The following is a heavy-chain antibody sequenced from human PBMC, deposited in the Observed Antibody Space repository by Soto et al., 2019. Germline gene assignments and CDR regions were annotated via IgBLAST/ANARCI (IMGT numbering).Heavy chain of an antibody. Sequence: ASVKVSCKASGYTFTTYAMHWVRQAPGQRLEWMGWINAGNGNTKYSQNFQGRVTITRDTSASTAYMELSSLRSEDTAVYYCARDPAIFGVVIRYYFDYWGQGTLVTVSS. CDR3: ARDPAIFGVVIRYYFDY. CDR2: INAGNGNT. D-gene: IGHD3-3*01. V-gene: IGHV1-3*01. CDR1: GYTFTTYA. J-gene: IGHJ4*02.